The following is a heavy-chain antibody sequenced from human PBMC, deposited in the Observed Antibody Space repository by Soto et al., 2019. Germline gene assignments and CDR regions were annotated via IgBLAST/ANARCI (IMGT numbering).Heavy chain of an antibody. J-gene: IGHJ4*02. CDR3: ARESGPAAARRGIDY. D-gene: IGHD6-6*01. Sequence: PSETLSLTCTVSGGSISSYYWSWIRQPPGKGLEWIGYIYYSGSTNYNPSLKSRVTISVDTSKNQFSLKLSSVTAADTAVYYCARESGPAAARRGIDYWGQGTLVTVSS. V-gene: IGHV4-59*01. CDR2: IYYSGST. CDR1: GGSISSYY.